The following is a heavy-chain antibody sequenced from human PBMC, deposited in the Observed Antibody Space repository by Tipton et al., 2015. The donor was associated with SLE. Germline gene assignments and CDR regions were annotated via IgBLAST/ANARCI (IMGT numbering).Heavy chain of an antibody. CDR3: ARAFGYYYYYYYGMDV. CDR1: GGSISSSSYY. V-gene: IGHV4-39*07. D-gene: IGHD5-12*01. J-gene: IGHJ6*04. CDR2: IYYSGGT. Sequence: TLSLTCTVSGGSISSSSYYWGWIRQPPGKGLEWIGSIYYSGGTYYNPSLKSRVTISVDRSKNQFSLKLTSVTAADTAVYYCARAFGYYYYYYYGMDVWGKGTTVTVSS.